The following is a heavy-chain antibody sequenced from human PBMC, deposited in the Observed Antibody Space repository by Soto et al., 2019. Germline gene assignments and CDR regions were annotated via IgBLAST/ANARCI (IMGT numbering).Heavy chain of an antibody. J-gene: IGHJ4*02. CDR1: GYTFTSYG. CDR2: ISAYNGNT. Sequence: QVQLVQSGAEVKKPGASVKVSCKASGYTFTSYGISWVRHAPGQGLEWMGWISAYNGNTNYAQKLQGRVTMTTDTSTSTAYMERRSLRSDDTAVYYCARDLERDGDYVGTTYYWGQGTLVTVSS. D-gene: IGHD4-17*01. CDR3: ARDLERDGDYVGTTYY. V-gene: IGHV1-18*01.